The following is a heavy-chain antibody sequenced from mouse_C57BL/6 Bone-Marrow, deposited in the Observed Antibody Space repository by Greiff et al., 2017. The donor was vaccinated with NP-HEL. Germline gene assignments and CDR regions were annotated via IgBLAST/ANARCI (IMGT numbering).Heavy chain of an antibody. Sequence: EVKLVESGGDLVKPGGSLKLSCAASGFTFSSYGMSWVRQTPDKRLEWVATISSGGSYTYYPDSVKGRFTISRDNAKNTLYLQMSSLKSEDTAMYYCARHYYSNYIDYWGEDTTLTVSS. CDR3: ARHYYSNYIDY. J-gene: IGHJ2*01. V-gene: IGHV5-6*01. CDR2: ISSGGSYT. D-gene: IGHD2-5*01. CDR1: GFTFSSYG.